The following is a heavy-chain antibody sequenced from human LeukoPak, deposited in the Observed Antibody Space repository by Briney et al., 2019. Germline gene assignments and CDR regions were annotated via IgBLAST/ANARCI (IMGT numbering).Heavy chain of an antibody. V-gene: IGHV3-48*03. CDR2: ISSSGSTI. CDR3: ARADSSGWGSLDY. Sequence: GGSLRLSCAASGFTFSSYEMNWVRQAQGKGLEWVSYISSSGSTIYYADSVKGRFTISRDNAKNSLYLQMNSLRAEDTAVYYCARADSSGWGSLDYWGQGTLVTVSP. CDR1: GFTFSSYE. D-gene: IGHD6-19*01. J-gene: IGHJ4*02.